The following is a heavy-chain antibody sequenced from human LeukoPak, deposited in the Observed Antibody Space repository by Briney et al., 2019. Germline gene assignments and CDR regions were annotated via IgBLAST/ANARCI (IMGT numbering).Heavy chain of an antibody. CDR3: WRQGGGYYYDSSGYYWKGFDY. CDR2: IYYSGST. Sequence: SEALSLTCTVSGGSISSSSYYWGWIRQPPGKGLEWIGSIYYSGSTYYNPSLKSRVTISVDTSKNKFSLTLSSVTAADTAVYYLWRQGGGYYYDSSGYYWKGFDYWGQGTRVTVSS. J-gene: IGHJ4*02. D-gene: IGHD3-22*01. CDR1: GGSISSSSYY. V-gene: IGHV4-39*01.